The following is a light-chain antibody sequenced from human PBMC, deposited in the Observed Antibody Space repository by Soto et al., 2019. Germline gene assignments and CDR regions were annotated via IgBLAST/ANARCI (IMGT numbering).Light chain of an antibody. CDR3: SSQTSSGTLV. J-gene: IGLJ2*01. CDR1: NSDVGGYNY. V-gene: IGLV2-14*01. CDR2: EVS. Sequence: QSALTQPASVSGSPGQSITISCTGTNSDVGGYNYVSWYQQHPGKVPKPMIYEVSNRPSGVSNRFSGSKSGNAASLTISGLQVEDEADYYCSSQTSSGTLVFGGGTKVTVL.